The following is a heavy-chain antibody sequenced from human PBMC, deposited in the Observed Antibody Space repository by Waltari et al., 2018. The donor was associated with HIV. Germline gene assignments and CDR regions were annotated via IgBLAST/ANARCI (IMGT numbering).Heavy chain of an antibody. CDR3: ARDRTLDY. CDR1: GFTFSSYW. V-gene: IGHV3-7*01. CDR2: IKQAGSEK. J-gene: IGHJ4*02. Sequence: EVQLVESGGGLVQPGGSLRLSCAASGFTFSSYWMSWVRQAPGKGLDCVANIKQAGSEKCYVDSVKVRFTSSRDNAKTSLYLQLNSLRAEDTAVYYCARDRTLDYLGQGTLVTVSS.